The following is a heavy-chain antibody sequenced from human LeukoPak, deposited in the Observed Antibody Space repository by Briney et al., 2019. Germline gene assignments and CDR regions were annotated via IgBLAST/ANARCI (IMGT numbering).Heavy chain of an antibody. D-gene: IGHD4-23*01. CDR1: GYTFTSYY. J-gene: IGHJ5*02. V-gene: IGHV1-46*01. CDR3: ARDPSGGNSNYNWFDP. Sequence: ASVKVSCKASGYTFTSYYMHWVRQAPGQGLEWMGIINPSGGSTSYAQKFQGRVTMTRDMSTSTVYMELSSLRSEGTAVYYCARDPSGGNSNYNWFDPWGQGTLVTVSS. CDR2: INPSGGST.